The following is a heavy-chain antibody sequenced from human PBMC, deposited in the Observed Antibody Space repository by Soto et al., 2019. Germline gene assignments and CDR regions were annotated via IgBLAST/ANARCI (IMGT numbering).Heavy chain of an antibody. Sequence: GGSLSLSCAASGFPFSSYSMNWVRQAPGKGLEWVSYISSSSSTIYYADSVKGRFTISRDNAKNSLYLQMNSLRDEDTAVYYCARVVEVARTHYFYYGMDVWGQGTTVTVSS. J-gene: IGHJ6*02. CDR3: ARVVEVARTHYFYYGMDV. CDR2: ISSSSSTI. CDR1: GFPFSSYS. V-gene: IGHV3-48*02. D-gene: IGHD6-19*01.